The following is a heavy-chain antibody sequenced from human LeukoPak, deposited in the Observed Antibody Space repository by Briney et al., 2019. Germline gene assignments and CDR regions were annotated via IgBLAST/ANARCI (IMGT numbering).Heavy chain of an antibody. CDR3: AFMITFGGVIVWNY. CDR2: IYYSGST. V-gene: IGHV4-39*01. CDR1: GGSISSSSYY. Sequence: SETLSLTCTVSGGSISSSSYYWGWIRQPPGKGLEGFGSIYYSGSTYYNPSLKSRVTMSVDTSKNQFSLKLSSVTAADTAVYYCAFMITFGGVIVWNYWGQGTLVTVSS. J-gene: IGHJ4*02. D-gene: IGHD3-16*02.